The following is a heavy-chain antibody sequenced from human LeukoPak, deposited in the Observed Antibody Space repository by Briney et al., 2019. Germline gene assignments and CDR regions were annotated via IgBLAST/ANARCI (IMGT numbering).Heavy chain of an antibody. CDR3: ARYCSGGSCQYYYGMDV. Sequence: AGGSLRLSCAASGFTFSSYSMNWVRQAPGKGLEWVPSISSSSNYIYYADSVKGRFTISRDNSKNTLYLQMNSLRAEDTAVYYCARYCSGGSCQYYYGMDVWGQGTKVTVS. CDR2: ISSSSNYI. J-gene: IGHJ6*02. V-gene: IGHV3-21*01. CDR1: GFTFSSYS. D-gene: IGHD2-15*01.